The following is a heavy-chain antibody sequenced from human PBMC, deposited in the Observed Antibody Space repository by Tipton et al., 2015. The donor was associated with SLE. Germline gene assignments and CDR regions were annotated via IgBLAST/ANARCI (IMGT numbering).Heavy chain of an antibody. CDR3: ATDRVYSSSLASFAA. CDR1: GGSFSGYY. CDR2: INHAAVT. Sequence: TLSLTCAVYGGSFSGYYSTWVRQSPGKGLEWIGEINHAAVTDYNPSLKSRVKILVDTAKEQFSLKLSSVTAADTAVYYCATDRVYSSSLASFAAWGQGTFVSVSS. V-gene: IGHV4-34*01. D-gene: IGHD6-19*01. J-gene: IGHJ4*03.